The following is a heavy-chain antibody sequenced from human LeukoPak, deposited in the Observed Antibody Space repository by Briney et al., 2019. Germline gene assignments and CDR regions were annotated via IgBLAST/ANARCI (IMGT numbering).Heavy chain of an antibody. Sequence: PGGSLRLSCAASGFTFRNYWMSWVRQAPGKGLEWVTNMNEDGSEKYYVDSVKGRFTISRDNAQNSLYLQMSSLRAEDTAVYYCAKLWFGEKHYYGMDVWGQGTTVTVSS. D-gene: IGHD3-10*01. CDR2: MNEDGSEK. J-gene: IGHJ6*02. V-gene: IGHV3-7*05. CDR1: GFTFRNYW. CDR3: AKLWFGEKHYYGMDV.